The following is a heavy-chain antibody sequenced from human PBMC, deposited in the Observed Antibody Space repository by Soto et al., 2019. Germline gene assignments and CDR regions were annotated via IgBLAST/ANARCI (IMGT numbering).Heavy chain of an antibody. D-gene: IGHD3-22*01. J-gene: IGHJ6*02. CDR2: ISSSSSTI. CDR1: GFTVSSYS. V-gene: IGHV3-48*02. Sequence: GGSLRLSCAASGFTVSSYSMNWVRQAPGKGLEWVSYISSSSSTIYYADSVKGRFTISRDNAKNSLYLQMNSLRDEDTAVYYCARDLLDQNTMIVVVIPSSYGMDVWGQGTTVTVSS. CDR3: ARDLLDQNTMIVVVIPSSYGMDV.